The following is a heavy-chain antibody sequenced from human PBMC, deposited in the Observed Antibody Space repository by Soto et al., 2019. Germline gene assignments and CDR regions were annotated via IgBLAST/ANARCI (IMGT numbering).Heavy chain of an antibody. CDR1: GFSLSTSGVG. Sequence: SGPTLVKPTQTLTLTCTFSGFSLSTSGVGVGWIRQPPGKALEWLALIYWDDDKRYSPSLKSRLTITKDTSKNQVVLTMTNMDPVDTATYYCAHYIEGYGSGSYYLNYYYYMDVWGKGTTVTVSS. J-gene: IGHJ6*03. CDR2: IYWDDDK. CDR3: AHYIEGYGSGSYYLNYYYYMDV. D-gene: IGHD3-10*01. V-gene: IGHV2-5*02.